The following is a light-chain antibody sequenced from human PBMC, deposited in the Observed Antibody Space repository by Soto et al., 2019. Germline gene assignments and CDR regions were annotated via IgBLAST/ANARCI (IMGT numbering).Light chain of an antibody. CDR1: QSVNSN. V-gene: IGKV3-15*01. CDR2: GAS. CDR3: QQYSDWYS. J-gene: IGKJ2*01. Sequence: EIVMTQSPATLSVSPGERVTLSCRASQSVNSNFAWFQQKPGQAPRVLIYGASTRATGIPARFSGSGSGTEFTLTISGLQSEDFAIYFCQQYSDWYSFGQGTKLEIK.